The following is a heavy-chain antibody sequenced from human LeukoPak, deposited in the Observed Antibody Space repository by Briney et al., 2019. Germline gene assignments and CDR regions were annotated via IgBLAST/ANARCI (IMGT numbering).Heavy chain of an antibody. Sequence: GGSLRLSCAASGFTFSSYAMSWVRQAPGKGLEWVSAISGSGGSTYYADSVKGRFTVSRDNSKNTLYLQMNSLRAEDTAVYYCAKDGAGSSPLDGMDVWGQGTTVTVSS. CDR2: ISGSGGST. J-gene: IGHJ6*02. CDR3: AKDGAGSSPLDGMDV. D-gene: IGHD1-26*01. V-gene: IGHV3-23*01. CDR1: GFTFSSYA.